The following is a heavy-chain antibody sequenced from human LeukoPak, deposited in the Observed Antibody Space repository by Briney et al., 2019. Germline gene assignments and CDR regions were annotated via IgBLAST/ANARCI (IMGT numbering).Heavy chain of an antibody. CDR1: GGSISSASHY. D-gene: IGHD3-9*01. Sequence: PSETLSLTCTVSGGSISSASHYWSWIRQPPGKGLEWIGYIYYSGSTNYNPSLKSRVTISVDTSKNQFSLKLSSVTAADTAVYYCAREYDILDYFDYWGQGTLVTVSS. J-gene: IGHJ4*02. V-gene: IGHV4-61*01. CDR2: IYYSGST. CDR3: AREYDILDYFDY.